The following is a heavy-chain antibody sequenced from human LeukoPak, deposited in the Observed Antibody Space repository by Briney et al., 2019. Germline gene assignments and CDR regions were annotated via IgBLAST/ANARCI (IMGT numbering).Heavy chain of an antibody. Sequence: SETLSLTCAVSDYSISSGYYWGWIRQPPGKRLEWIGSIYHSGTTYYNPSLKSRVTISVDTSKNQFSLKLSSVTAADTAVYYCARDLRSNYEPYFDYWGQGTLVTVSS. CDR3: ARDLRSNYEPYFDY. D-gene: IGHD4-11*01. CDR2: IYHSGTT. V-gene: IGHV4-38-2*02. CDR1: DYSISSGYY. J-gene: IGHJ4*02.